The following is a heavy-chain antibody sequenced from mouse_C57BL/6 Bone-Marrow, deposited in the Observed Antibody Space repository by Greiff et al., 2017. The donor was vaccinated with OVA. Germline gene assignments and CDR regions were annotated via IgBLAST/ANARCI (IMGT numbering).Heavy chain of an antibody. D-gene: IGHD1-1*01. J-gene: IGHJ4*01. V-gene: IGHV1-69*01. Sequence: VQLQQSGAELVMPGASVKLSCKASGYTFTSYWMHWVKQRPGQGLEWIGEIDPSDSYTNYNQKFKGKSTLTVDKSSSTAYMQLSSLTSEDSAVYYCARRITTVVAGAMDYWGQGTSVTVSS. CDR3: ARRITTVVAGAMDY. CDR1: GYTFTSYW. CDR2: IDPSDSYT.